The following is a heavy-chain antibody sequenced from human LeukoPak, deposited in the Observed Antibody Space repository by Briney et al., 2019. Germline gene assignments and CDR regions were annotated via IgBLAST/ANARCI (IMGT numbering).Heavy chain of an antibody. V-gene: IGHV5-51*01. Sequence: GESLQISCQGSGSNFTSYWIGGGRQLPGKGVEWMGIIYPGDSDPGYSPSFQGQVTISADKSISTAYLQWSSLKASGTAMYYCARRADTAMGSFDYWGQGTLVTVSS. CDR1: GSNFTSYW. J-gene: IGHJ4*02. CDR3: ARRADTAMGSFDY. D-gene: IGHD5-18*01. CDR2: IYPGDSDP.